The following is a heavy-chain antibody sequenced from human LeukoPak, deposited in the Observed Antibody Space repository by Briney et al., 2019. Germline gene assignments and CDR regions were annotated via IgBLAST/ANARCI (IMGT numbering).Heavy chain of an antibody. CDR1: GYTFISYY. Sequence: ASVKVSCKASGYTFISYYMHWVRQAPGQGLEWMGIINPGGGSTTYAQKFQDRVTMTRDTSTSTVYMELSSLRSEDTAVYYCARERATYGFDIWGQGTMVTVAS. J-gene: IGHJ3*02. CDR3: ARERATYGFDI. CDR2: INPGGGST. V-gene: IGHV1-46*01.